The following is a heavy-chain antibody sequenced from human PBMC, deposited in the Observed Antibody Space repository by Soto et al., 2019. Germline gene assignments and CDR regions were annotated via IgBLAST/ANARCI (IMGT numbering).Heavy chain of an antibody. J-gene: IGHJ4*02. Sequence: QVQLVESGGGVVQPGRSLRLSCAASGFTFSNSGMHWVRQAPGKGLEWVAVISFDGNTQFYADSVKGRFSISRDNSKNALYLDMNSVRADDAAVYYCTGQIASGHWGQGTLVTVSS. CDR1: GFTFSNSG. CDR2: ISFDGNTQ. CDR3: TGQIASGH. V-gene: IGHV3-30*03. D-gene: IGHD2-8*02.